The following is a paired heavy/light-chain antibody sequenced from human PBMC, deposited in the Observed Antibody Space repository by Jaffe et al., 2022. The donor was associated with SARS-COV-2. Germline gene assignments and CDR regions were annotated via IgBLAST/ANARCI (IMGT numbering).Light chain of an antibody. CDR2: GAS. CDR1: QSVSSSY. CDR3: QQYGSSPEYT. J-gene: IGKJ2*01. Sequence: EIVLTQSPGTLSLSPGERATLSCRASQSVSSSYLAWYQQKPGQAPRLLIYGASSRATGIPDRFSGSGSGTDFTLTISRLEPEDFAVYYCQQYGSSPEYTFGQGTKLEIK. V-gene: IGKV3-20*01.
Heavy chain of an antibody. J-gene: IGHJ4*02. Sequence: QVQLQQWGAGLLKPSETLSLTCAVYGGSFSGYYWSWIRQPPGKGLEWIGEINHSGSTNYNPSLKSRVTISVDTSKNQFSLKLSSVTAADTAVYYCARGGGLGGYCSGGSCYYFDYWGQGTLVTVSS. CDR2: INHSGST. CDR3: ARGGGLGGYCSGGSCYYFDY. D-gene: IGHD2-15*01. CDR1: GGSFSGYY. V-gene: IGHV4-34*01.